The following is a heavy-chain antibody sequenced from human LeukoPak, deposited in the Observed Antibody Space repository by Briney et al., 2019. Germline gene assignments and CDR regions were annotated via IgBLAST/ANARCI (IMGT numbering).Heavy chain of an antibody. CDR2: IYYSGST. V-gene: IGHV4-39*07. CDR3: ARVLGSGWYYFDY. Sequence: PSETLSLTCTVSGGSISSSHYYWGWMRQPPGKGLEWIGSIYYSGSTNYNPSLKSRVTISVDTSKNQFSLKLSSVTAADTAVYYCARVLGSGWYYFDYWGQGTLVTVSS. CDR1: GGSISSSHYY. D-gene: IGHD6-19*01. J-gene: IGHJ4*02.